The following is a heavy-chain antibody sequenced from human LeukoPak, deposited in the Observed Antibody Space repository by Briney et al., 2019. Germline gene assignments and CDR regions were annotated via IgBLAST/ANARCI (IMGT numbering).Heavy chain of an antibody. D-gene: IGHD6-13*01. J-gene: IGHJ5*02. Sequence: GGSLRLSCAASGFTFSSYAMSWVRRAPGKGLEWVSAISGSGGSTYYADSVKGRFTISRDNSKNTLYLQMNSLRAEDTAVYYCAKDLEQQLVLYNWFDPWGQGTLVTVSS. CDR1: GFTFSSYA. V-gene: IGHV3-23*01. CDR2: ISGSGGST. CDR3: AKDLEQQLVLYNWFDP.